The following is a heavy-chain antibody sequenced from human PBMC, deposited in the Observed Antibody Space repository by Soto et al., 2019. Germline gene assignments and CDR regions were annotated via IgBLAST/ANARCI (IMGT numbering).Heavy chain of an antibody. D-gene: IGHD5-18*01. Sequence: QVQLVQSGAEVKKPESSVKVSCKAPGGTFSTYAISWVRQAPGQGLEWMGGSIPMFGTANYAQRFQDSVTITADESTNTVYLALSSLRSEDTAVYFCASGIQLWLRRINNGYSGWGQGTLVTVSS. CDR1: GGTFSTYA. CDR2: SIPMFGTA. V-gene: IGHV1-69*12. CDR3: ASGIQLWLRRINNGYSG. J-gene: IGHJ4*02.